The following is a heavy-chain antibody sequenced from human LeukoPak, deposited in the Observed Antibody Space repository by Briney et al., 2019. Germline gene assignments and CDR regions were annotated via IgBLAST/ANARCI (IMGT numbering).Heavy chain of an antibody. V-gene: IGHV4-59*08. Sequence: SETLSLTCTVSSASVTTHYWASIRQPPGKGLEWIGFVSKTGNTNYNPSLKSRVTISADTSKNIFSLKLRTLTAADTAVYFCARRGAPSKLYYFDSWGPGTLVIVSS. J-gene: IGHJ4*02. CDR2: VSKTGNT. CDR1: SASVTTHY. CDR3: ARRGAPSKLYYFDS. D-gene: IGHD1-26*01.